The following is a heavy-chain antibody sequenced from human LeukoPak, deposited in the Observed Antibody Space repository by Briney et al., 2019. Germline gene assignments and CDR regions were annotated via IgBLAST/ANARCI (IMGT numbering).Heavy chain of an antibody. V-gene: IGHV4-61*08. CDR1: GGSISSGDYY. CDR2: IYYSGST. J-gene: IGHJ6*03. Sequence: PAETLSLTCTVSGGSISSGDYYWSWIRQPPWKGLEWIGYIYYSGSTNYNPSLKSRVTISVDTSKNQFSLKLSSVTAADTAVYYCARARIAARFYYMDVWGKGTTVTVSS. CDR3: ARARIAARFYYMDV. D-gene: IGHD6-6*01.